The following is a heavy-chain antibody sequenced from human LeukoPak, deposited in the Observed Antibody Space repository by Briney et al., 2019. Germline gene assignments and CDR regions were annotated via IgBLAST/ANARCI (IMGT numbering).Heavy chain of an antibody. V-gene: IGHV3-23*01. D-gene: IGHD1-26*01. CDR1: GFTFSTYA. CDR2: ISGSGGST. J-gene: IGHJ4*02. Sequence: GGSLRLSCAASGFTFSTYAMSWVRQAPGKGLEWVSGISGSGGSTYYADSVKGRFTISRDNSKNTLYLQMNSLTDEDTAVYYCAKKWGVGTTTLDYFDYWGQGTLVTVSS. CDR3: AKKWGVGTTTLDYFDY.